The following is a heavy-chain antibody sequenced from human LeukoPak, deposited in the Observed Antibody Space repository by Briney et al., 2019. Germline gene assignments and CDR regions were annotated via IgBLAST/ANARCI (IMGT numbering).Heavy chain of an antibody. CDR2: IRSKADTYTT. V-gene: IGHV3-73*01. J-gene: IGHJ4*02. CDR3: TREYSSGWPFDF. CDR1: GFTFSASA. D-gene: IGHD6-19*01. Sequence: PGGSLTLSCAASGFTFSASAVHWVRRASGKGLEWVSRIRSKADTYTTSYAASVKGRFTISRDDSKNTAFLQLNSLKTEDTAVYYCTREYSSGWPFDFWGQGTLVTVSS.